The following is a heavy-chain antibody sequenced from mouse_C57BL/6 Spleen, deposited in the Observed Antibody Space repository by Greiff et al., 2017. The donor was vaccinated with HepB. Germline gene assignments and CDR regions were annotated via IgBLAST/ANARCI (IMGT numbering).Heavy chain of an antibody. J-gene: IGHJ4*01. D-gene: IGHD3-2*02. CDR2: ISYDGSN. CDR3: ARERRQLRPPGYAMDY. V-gene: IGHV3-6*01. CDR1: GYSITSGYY. Sequence: EVKLQESGPGLVKPSQSLSLTCSVTGYSITSGYYWNWIRQFPGNKLEWMGYISYDGSNNYNPSLKNRISITRDTSKNQFFLKLNSVTTEDTATYYCARERRQLRPPGYAMDYWGQGTSVTVSS.